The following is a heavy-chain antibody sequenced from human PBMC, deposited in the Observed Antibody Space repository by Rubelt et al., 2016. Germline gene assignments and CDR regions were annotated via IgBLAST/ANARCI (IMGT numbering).Heavy chain of an antibody. CDR1: GYTFTAYY. CDR3: ARGPNTGGFDY. J-gene: IGHJ4*02. D-gene: IGHD7-27*01. V-gene: IGHV1-2*02. Sequence: QAQLVQSGAEVKQPGSSVKVSCKASGYTFTAYYIHWVRQAPGQGLEWLGWINPNSGGTKYAQRFQGRVTMTRDSSIRTVYMELSTVGSDGTAVYYGARGPNTGGFDYWGQGTLVTVSS. CDR2: INPNSGGT.